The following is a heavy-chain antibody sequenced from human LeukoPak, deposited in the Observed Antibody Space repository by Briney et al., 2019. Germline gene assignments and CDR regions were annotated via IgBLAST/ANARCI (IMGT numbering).Heavy chain of an antibody. CDR2: IYYSGST. CDR1: GGSISSSSYY. J-gene: IGHJ5*02. D-gene: IGHD3-22*01. CDR3: ARQYFYDSSGYYL. V-gene: IGHV4-39*01. Sequence: SETLSLTCTVSGGSISSSSYYWGWIRQPPGKGLEWIGSIYYSGSTYYNPSLKSRVTISVDTSKNQFSLKLSSVTAADTAVYYCARQYFYDSSGYYLWGQGTLVTVSS.